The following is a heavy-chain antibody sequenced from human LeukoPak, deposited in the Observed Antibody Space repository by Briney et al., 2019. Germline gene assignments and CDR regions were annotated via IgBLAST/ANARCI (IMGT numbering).Heavy chain of an antibody. D-gene: IGHD5-18*01. CDR3: AREEPRSYTFDY. CDR1: GFTFTDYF. Sequence: GASVRVSCKASGFTFTDYFIHWVRQAPGQELEYEGVMYLTTDTSWSAQTLRHRLTMTGDTSTDTVYMELSSLTSEDTAIYYCAREEPRSYTFDYWGQGTLVTVSS. J-gene: IGHJ4*02. CDR2: MYLTTDTS. V-gene: IGHV1-46*04.